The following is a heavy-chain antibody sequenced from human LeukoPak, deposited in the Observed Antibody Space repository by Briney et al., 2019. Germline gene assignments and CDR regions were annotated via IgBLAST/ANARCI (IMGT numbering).Heavy chain of an antibody. D-gene: IGHD6-13*01. Sequence: GGSLRLSCAASGFTFSSYGMHWVRQAPGKGLEWVAFIRYDGSNKYYADSVKGRFTISRDNSKNTLYPQMNSLRAEDTDVYYCAKDRSVGSLGYSSSWYLGYWGQGTLVTVSS. CDR1: GFTFSSYG. J-gene: IGHJ4*02. CDR2: IRYDGSNK. CDR3: AKDRSVGSLGYSSSWYLGY. V-gene: IGHV3-30*02.